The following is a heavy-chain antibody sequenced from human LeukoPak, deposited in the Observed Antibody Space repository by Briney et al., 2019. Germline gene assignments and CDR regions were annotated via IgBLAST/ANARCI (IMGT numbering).Heavy chain of an antibody. Sequence: SETLSLTCTVSGGSISSYYWSWIRQPPGKGLEWIGYIYYSGSTNYNPSLKSRVTISVDTSKNQFSLKLSSVTAADTAVYYCARVAYCSSTSCSNCLDPWGQGTLVTVSS. V-gene: IGHV4-59*01. CDR2: IYYSGST. CDR1: GGSISSYY. D-gene: IGHD2-2*01. J-gene: IGHJ5*02. CDR3: ARVAYCSSTSCSNCLDP.